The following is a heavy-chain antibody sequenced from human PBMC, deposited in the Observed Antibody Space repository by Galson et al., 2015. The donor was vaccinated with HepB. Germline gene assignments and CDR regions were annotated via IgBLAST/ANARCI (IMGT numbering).Heavy chain of an antibody. CDR1: GFTYNRFW. CDR2: IRGDGGEK. J-gene: IGHJ4*02. Sequence: SLRLSCAASGFTYNRFWMSWVRQSPVKGLEWLANIRGDGGEKYYVDSVRGRFTISRDNAQNSLYLQMNSLRAEDTAVYYRMRDLVWDGGDREYWGQGALVTVSS. D-gene: IGHD2-21*01. CDR3: MRDLVWDGGDREY. V-gene: IGHV3-7*01.